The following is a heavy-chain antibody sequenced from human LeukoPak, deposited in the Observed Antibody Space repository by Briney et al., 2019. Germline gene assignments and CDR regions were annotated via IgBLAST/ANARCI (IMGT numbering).Heavy chain of an antibody. Sequence: SETLSLTCAVSGGSFSGYYWSWIRQPPGKGLEWIGEINHSGSTNYNPSLKSRVTISVDTSKNQFSLKLSSVTAADTAVYYCARHVGYGFWSGSYYMDVWGKGTTVTVSS. CDR3: ARHVGYGFWSGSYYMDV. V-gene: IGHV4-34*01. CDR1: GGSFSGYY. D-gene: IGHD3-3*01. CDR2: INHSGST. J-gene: IGHJ6*03.